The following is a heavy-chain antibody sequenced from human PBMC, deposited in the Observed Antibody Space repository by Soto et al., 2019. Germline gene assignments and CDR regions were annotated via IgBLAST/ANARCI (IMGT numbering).Heavy chain of an antibody. CDR2: IYYSGST. CDR1: GGSISSSSYY. J-gene: IGHJ6*02. CDR3: ARQGGYYGSGSYYYYYYGMDV. Sequence: SDTLSLTCTVSGGSISSSSYYWGWIRQPPGKGLEWIGSIYYSGSTYYNPSLKSRVTISVDTSKNQFSLKLSSVTAADTAVYYCARQGGYYGSGSYYYYYYGMDVWGQGTTVTVSS. V-gene: IGHV4-39*01. D-gene: IGHD3-10*01.